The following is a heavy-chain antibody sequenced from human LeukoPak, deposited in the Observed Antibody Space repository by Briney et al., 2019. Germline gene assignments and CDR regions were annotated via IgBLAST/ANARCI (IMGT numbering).Heavy chain of an antibody. D-gene: IGHD1-26*01. CDR1: GYTLTELS. J-gene: IGHJ5*02. CDR3: ATALIVGGEYNWFDP. Sequence: GASVKVSCKVSGYTLTELSMHWVRQAPGKGLEWMGGFDPEDGETIYAQKFQGRVTMTGDTSTDTAYMELSSLRSEDTAVYYCATALIVGGEYNWFDPWGQGTLVTVSS. CDR2: FDPEDGET. V-gene: IGHV1-24*01.